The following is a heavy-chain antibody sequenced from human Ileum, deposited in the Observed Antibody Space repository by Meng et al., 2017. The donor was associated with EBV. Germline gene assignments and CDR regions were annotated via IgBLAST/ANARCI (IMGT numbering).Heavy chain of an antibody. Sequence: QGQLGQTGFELKTPGDSVKGSCKASRYTVTPYAMNWVRQGPGHGLQWMGWFTTTTGNRTYAQGFTGRFVFSLDTSVSTAYLPTSSLKAEDSAVHYCARDCGGGTCRAEFQHWGQGTLVTVSS. J-gene: IGHJ1*01. D-gene: IGHD2-15*01. CDR2: FTTTTGNR. V-gene: IGHV7-4-1*02. CDR3: ARDCGGGTCRAEFQH. CDR1: RYTVTPYA.